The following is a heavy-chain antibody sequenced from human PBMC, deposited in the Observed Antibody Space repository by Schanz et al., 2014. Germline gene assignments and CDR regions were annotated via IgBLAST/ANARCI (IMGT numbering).Heavy chain of an antibody. J-gene: IGHJ4*02. D-gene: IGHD5-18*01. CDR1: GFTFSSYA. Sequence: EVQLVESGGGLVQPGGSLRLSCAASGFTFSSYAMSWVRQAPGKGLEWVSAIVGGGGATYYADSVKGRFTISRDNAKNTVYLQMTSLRVEDTAVYYCARGGADSAMAHEYWGRGTLVTVSS. CDR3: ARGGADSAMAHEY. CDR2: IVGGGGAT. V-gene: IGHV3-23*04.